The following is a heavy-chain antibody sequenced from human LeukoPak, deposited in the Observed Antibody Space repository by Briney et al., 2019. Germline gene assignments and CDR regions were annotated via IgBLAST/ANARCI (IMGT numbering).Heavy chain of an antibody. J-gene: IGHJ5*02. Sequence: SGPTLVHPTQTLTLTCPFSGFSLSTSGMRVSWIRQPPGKALEWLARIDWDDDKFYSTSLKTRLTISKDTSKNQVVLTMTNMDPVDTATYYCARTNLQYYYDSSGYWFDPWGQGTLVTVSS. V-gene: IGHV2-70*04. CDR1: GFSLSTSGMR. D-gene: IGHD3-22*01. CDR2: IDWDDDK. CDR3: ARTNLQYYYDSSGYWFDP.